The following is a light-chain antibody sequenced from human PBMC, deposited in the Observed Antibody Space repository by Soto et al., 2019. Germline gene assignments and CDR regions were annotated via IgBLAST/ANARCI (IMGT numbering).Light chain of an antibody. J-gene: IGLJ1*01. V-gene: IGLV2-14*02. CDR2: EDS. Sequence: QSALTQPAFVSGSPGQSITISCTGTSSDVGSYNLVSWYQQHPGKAPKLLIYEDSKRPSGVSHRFSASKSGNTASLTISGLQAEDEADYYCSSKRSSDTLYVFGTGTKVTVL. CDR3: SSKRSSDTLYV. CDR1: SSDVGSYNL.